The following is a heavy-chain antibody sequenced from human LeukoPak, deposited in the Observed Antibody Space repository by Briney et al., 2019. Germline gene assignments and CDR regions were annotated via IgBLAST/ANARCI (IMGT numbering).Heavy chain of an antibody. Sequence: GGSLRLSCAASGFTFSIYAMSWVRQAPGKGLEWVSAFSGSGGSTYYADSVKGRFTISRDNSKNTLYLQMNSLRAEDTAVYYCARDEGIIAADKFDYWGQGTLVTVSS. CDR3: ARDEGIIAADKFDY. J-gene: IGHJ4*02. CDR1: GFTFSIYA. D-gene: IGHD6-13*01. CDR2: FSGSGGST. V-gene: IGHV3-23*01.